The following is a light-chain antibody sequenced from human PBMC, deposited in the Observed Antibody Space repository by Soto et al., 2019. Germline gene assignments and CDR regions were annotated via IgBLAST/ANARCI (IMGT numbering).Light chain of an antibody. CDR1: QSVSSN. CDR2: GAS. CDR3: QQYNNWPPT. Sequence: EIVMTQSPATLSVSPGERATLSCRASQSVSSNLAWYQQKPGQAPRLLIYGASTRATGIPARFSGSGSGTEFTLTISSLQSEDLAVYYCQQYNNWPPTFGQGPKVDIK. J-gene: IGKJ1*01. V-gene: IGKV3-15*01.